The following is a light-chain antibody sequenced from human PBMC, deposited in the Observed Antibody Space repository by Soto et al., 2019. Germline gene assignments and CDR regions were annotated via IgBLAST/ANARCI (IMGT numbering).Light chain of an antibody. CDR3: QYYNHAPLT. V-gene: IGKV1-27*01. CDR1: RGIATY. Sequence: DIQMTQSPSSLSSSVGDRVTITCRASRGIATYLAWYQQKPGGVPKLLLPSASSLRSGVPSRFSGGGSGTTFTLTSSGLRPEDVATYYCQYYNHAPLTFGGGTKVE. J-gene: IGKJ4*02. CDR2: SAS.